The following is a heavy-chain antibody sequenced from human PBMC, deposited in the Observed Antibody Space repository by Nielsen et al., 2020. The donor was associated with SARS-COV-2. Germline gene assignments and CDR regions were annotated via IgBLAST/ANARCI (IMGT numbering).Heavy chain of an antibody. CDR2: IRGSGGST. CDR3: AKDPGIVGATTGAFDI. D-gene: IGHD1-26*01. V-gene: IGHV3-23*01. Sequence: GESLKISCAASGFTFSSYAMSWVRQAPGKGLEWVSAIRGSGGSTYYADSVKGRFTISRDNSKNTLYLQMNSLRAEDTAVYYCAKDPGIVGATTGAFDIWGQGTMVTVSS. CDR1: GFTFSSYA. J-gene: IGHJ3*02.